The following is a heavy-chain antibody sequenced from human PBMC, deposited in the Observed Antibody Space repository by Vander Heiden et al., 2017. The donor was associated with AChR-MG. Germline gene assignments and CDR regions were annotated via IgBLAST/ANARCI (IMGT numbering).Heavy chain of an antibody. CDR1: GYSFTSYW. J-gene: IGHJ5*02. V-gene: IGHV5-51*01. Sequence: EVQLVQSGAEVKKPGESLKISCKGSGYSFTSYWIGWVRQMPGKGLEWMGIIYPGDSGTRYSPSFQGQVTISADKSISTAYLQWSSLKASDTAMYYCARHTYNWNYGLAFDPWGQGTLVTVSS. CDR3: ARHTYNWNYGLAFDP. CDR2: IYPGDSGT. D-gene: IGHD1-7*01.